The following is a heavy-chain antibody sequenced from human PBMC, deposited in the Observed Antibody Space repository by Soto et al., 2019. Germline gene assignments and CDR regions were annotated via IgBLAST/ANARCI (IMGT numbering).Heavy chain of an antibody. CDR3: ARGERGYSSSSHYYYYGMDV. D-gene: IGHD6-6*01. CDR1: GGSISSSNW. J-gene: IGHJ6*02. V-gene: IGHV4-4*02. Sequence: SETLSLTCAVSGGSISSSNWWSWVRRPPGKGLEWIGEIYHSGSTNYNPSLKSRVTISVDKSKNQFSLKLSSVTAADTAVYYCARGERGYSSSSHYYYYGMDVWGQGTTVTVSS. CDR2: IYHSGST.